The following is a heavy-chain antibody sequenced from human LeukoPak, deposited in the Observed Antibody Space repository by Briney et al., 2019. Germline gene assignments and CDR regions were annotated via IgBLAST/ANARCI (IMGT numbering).Heavy chain of an antibody. V-gene: IGHV3-48*01. Sequence: AWSLTLSCPSSGFTFSRYRMNWVRQAHGKGLAWVSYISCSCSTLYYAYSVNGRFTISIHNAHNELSLLVNNLRVKDTDVYLFSKRIAAAGKYYFDYWGQGTLVTVSS. D-gene: IGHD6-13*01. J-gene: IGHJ4*02. CDR1: GFTFSRYR. CDR3: SKRIAAAGKYYFDY. CDR2: ISCSCSTL.